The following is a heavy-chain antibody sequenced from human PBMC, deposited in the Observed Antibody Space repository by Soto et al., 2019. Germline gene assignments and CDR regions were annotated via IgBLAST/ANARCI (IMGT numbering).Heavy chain of an antibody. J-gene: IGHJ4*02. Sequence: QVQLKQSGPGLVRPSVTLSLTCRVSGTSISSSYWWAWVRQSPGKGLEWIGEIYHNGITKYNPSLKSRVRMSIDKSNNQFSLKLTSVTAADTAVYYCATVPPRIVVVLAEFPTWGQGTLVTVSS. D-gene: IGHD2-21*01. V-gene: IGHV4-4*02. CDR1: GTSISSSYW. CDR2: IYHNGIT. CDR3: ATVPPRIVVVLAEFPT.